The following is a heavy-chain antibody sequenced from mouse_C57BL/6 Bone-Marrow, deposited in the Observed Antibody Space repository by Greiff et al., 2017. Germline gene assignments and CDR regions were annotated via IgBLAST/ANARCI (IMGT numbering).Heavy chain of an antibody. Sequence: EVQLQESGPGLVKPSQSLSLTCSVTGYSITSGYYWNWIRQFPGNKLEWMGYISYDGSNNYNPSLKNRISITRDTSKNQFFLKLNSVTTEDTATYYCAWADYWGQGTTLTLSS. V-gene: IGHV3-6*01. D-gene: IGHD4-1*01. CDR1: GYSITSGYY. J-gene: IGHJ2*01. CDR2: ISYDGSN. CDR3: AWADY.